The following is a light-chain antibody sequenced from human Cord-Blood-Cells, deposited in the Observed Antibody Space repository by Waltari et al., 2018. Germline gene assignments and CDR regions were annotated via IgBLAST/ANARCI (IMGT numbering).Light chain of an antibody. CDR2: GAS. V-gene: IGKV3-15*01. J-gene: IGKJ2*03. CDR1: QSVSSN. Sequence: EIVMTQSPATLSVSPGERATLSCWASQSVSSNLAWYQQKPGQAPRLLIYGASTRATGIPARFSGSGSGTEFTLTISSLQSEDFAVYYCQQYNNWPPYGFGQGTKLEIK. CDR3: QQYNNWPPYG.